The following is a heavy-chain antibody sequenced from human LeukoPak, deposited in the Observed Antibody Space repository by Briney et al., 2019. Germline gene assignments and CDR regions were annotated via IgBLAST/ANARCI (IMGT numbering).Heavy chain of an antibody. J-gene: IGHJ4*02. CDR1: GFTFSSYA. Sequence: GGSLRLSCAASGFTFSSYAMHWVRQAPGKGLEWVAVISYDGSNKYYADSVKGRFTISRDNSKNTLYLQMNSLRAEDTAVYYCAKDADGWYNYWGQGTLVTVSS. D-gene: IGHD6-19*01. CDR2: ISYDGSNK. V-gene: IGHV3-30-3*01. CDR3: AKDADGWYNY.